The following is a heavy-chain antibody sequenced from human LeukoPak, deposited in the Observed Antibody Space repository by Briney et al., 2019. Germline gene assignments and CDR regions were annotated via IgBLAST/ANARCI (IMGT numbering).Heavy chain of an antibody. CDR3: ARLNGYYYDSSGYSDFDY. D-gene: IGHD3-22*01. J-gene: IGHJ4*02. Sequence: GGSLRLSCAASGFTFSSYGMHWVRQAPGKGLEWVAVIWYDGSNKYYADSVKGRFTISRDNSKNTLYPQMNSLRAEDTAVYYCARLNGYYYDSSGYSDFDYWGQGTLVTVSS. V-gene: IGHV3-33*01. CDR2: IWYDGSNK. CDR1: GFTFSSYG.